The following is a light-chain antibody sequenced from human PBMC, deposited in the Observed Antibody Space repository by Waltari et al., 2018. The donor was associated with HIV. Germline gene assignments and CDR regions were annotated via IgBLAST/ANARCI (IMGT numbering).Light chain of an antibody. V-gene: IGLV1-47*01. CDR3: AAWDDRLNLV. J-gene: IGLJ2*01. CDR2: KNN. Sequence: QSVLTQPPSASGTPGQRATISCFGSNSNIGSNYVSWYQQLPGMAPKLLIYKNNRRPSGVPDRFSGSKSGTSASLAISGLRSEDEADYYCAAWDDRLNLVFGGGTKLTVL. CDR1: NSNIGSNY.